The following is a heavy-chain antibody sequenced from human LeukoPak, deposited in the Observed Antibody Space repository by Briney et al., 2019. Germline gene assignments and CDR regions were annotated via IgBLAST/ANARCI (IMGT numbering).Heavy chain of an antibody. CDR2: IKQDGSEK. CDR3: ARDKLGCTGPNCYKASSFDY. Sequence: GGSLRLSCAASGFTFSSYWMSWVRQAPGKGLEWVANIKQDGSEKHYVDSVKGRFTISRDNAQNSLYLQMNSLRAEDTAVYYCARDKLGCTGPNCYKASSFDYWGQGTLVSVSS. CDR1: GFTFSSYW. D-gene: IGHD2-8*02. J-gene: IGHJ4*02. V-gene: IGHV3-7*01.